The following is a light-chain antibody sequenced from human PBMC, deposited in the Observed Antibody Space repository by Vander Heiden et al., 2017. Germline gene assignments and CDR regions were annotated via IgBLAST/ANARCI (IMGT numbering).Light chain of an antibody. J-gene: IGLJ2*01. CDR1: ALPKQY. Sequence: SYELTPPPSVSVSPGQTARITCSGDALPKQYAYWYQQKPGQAPVLVIYKDSERPSGIPERFSGSSSGTTVTLTISGVQAEDEADYYCQSADSRGTYPVVFGGGTKLTVL. CDR2: KDS. CDR3: QSADSRGTYPVV. V-gene: IGLV3-25*03.